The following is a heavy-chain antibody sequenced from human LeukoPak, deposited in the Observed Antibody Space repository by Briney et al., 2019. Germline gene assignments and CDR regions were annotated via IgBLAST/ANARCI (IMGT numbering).Heavy chain of an antibody. CDR3: AREISGSYYNPLGYMDV. J-gene: IGHJ6*03. D-gene: IGHD3-10*01. V-gene: IGHV4-4*07. CDR1: GGSISLYY. CDR2: IFTSGIT. Sequence: PSETLSLTCTVSGGSISLYYWNSIRQPAGKGLEWIGRIFTSGITNYNPSLKSRVTMSVDTSKSQFSLALSSVTAADTAVYYCAREISGSYYNPLGYMDVWGKGTTVTVSS.